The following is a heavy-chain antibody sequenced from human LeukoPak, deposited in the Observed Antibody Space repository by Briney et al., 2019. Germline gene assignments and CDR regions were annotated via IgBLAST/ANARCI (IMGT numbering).Heavy chain of an antibody. CDR1: GYTFTSHG. V-gene: IGHV1-18*01. D-gene: IGHD2-2*01. CDR2: IGAYNGNT. Sequence: ASVKVSCKASGYTFTSHGISWVRQAPGQGLEWMGWIGAYNGNTNYAQKLQGRVTMTTDTSTSTAYMELRSLRSDDTAVYYCAREGGYCSSTSCYPDYWGQGTLVTVSS. CDR3: AREGGYCSSTSCYPDY. J-gene: IGHJ4*02.